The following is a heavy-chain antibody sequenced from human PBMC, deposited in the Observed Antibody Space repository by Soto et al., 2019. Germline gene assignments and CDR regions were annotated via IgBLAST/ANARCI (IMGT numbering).Heavy chain of an antibody. V-gene: IGHV4-61*01. J-gene: IGHJ4*02. CDR1: GGSVSSGNYY. Sequence: QVQLQESGSGLVKPSETLSLTCTVSGGSVSSGNYYWSWIRQPPGKGLEWIGYIFHTGTTNYNPSLKSRVTISLDTSMNQFSLKLSSVTPADTAVYYCTRAPVRGSYCFDFWGQGTPVTVSS. D-gene: IGHD3-16*01. CDR3: TRAPVRGSYCFDF. CDR2: IFHTGTT.